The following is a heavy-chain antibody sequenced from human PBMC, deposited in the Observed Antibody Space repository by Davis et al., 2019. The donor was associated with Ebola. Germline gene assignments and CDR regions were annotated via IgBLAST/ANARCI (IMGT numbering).Heavy chain of an antibody. J-gene: IGHJ5*02. Sequence: MPSETLSLTCIVSGGSISGYYWSWIRQSPGKGLEWIGFLYHGGNTNYNPSLQSRAIISVDTSKNQFSLQLNSVTPEDTAVYYCARAKSYSSGWYDVWGQGTLVTVSS. D-gene: IGHD6-19*01. CDR1: GGSISGYY. CDR3: ARAKSYSSGWYDV. CDR2: LYHGGNT. V-gene: IGHV4-59*12.